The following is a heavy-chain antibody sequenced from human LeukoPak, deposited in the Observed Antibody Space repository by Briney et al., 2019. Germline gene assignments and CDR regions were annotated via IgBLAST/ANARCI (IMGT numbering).Heavy chain of an antibody. D-gene: IGHD3-22*01. CDR3: AKRDSSGSYPYYFDY. CDR2: IGGSDGST. J-gene: IGHJ4*02. CDR1: GFIFNTYS. V-gene: IGHV3-23*01. Sequence: AGGSLRLSCAASGFIFNTYSMTWVRLAPGKGLEWVSAIGGSDGSTYYADSVKGRFTISRDNSKDTLYLQMNSLRVEDTATYYCAKRDSSGSYPYYFDYWGQGTLVTVSS.